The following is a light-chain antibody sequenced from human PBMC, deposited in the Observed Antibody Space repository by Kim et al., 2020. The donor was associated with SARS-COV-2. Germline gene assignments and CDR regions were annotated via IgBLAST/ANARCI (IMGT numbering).Light chain of an antibody. V-gene: IGLV3-19*01. CDR2: GKN. CDR3: NSRDSSGNHYV. CDR1: SLRNYY. Sequence: ALGQTVRITCQGDSLRNYYATWYQQKPGQAPVVVMYGKNNRPSGIPDRFSGSSSGNTASLTITGAQAEDEADYYCNSRDSSGNHYVFGAGTKVTVL. J-gene: IGLJ1*01.